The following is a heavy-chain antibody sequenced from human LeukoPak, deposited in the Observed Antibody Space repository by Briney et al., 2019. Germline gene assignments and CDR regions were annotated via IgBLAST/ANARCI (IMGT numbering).Heavy chain of an antibody. CDR1: GGSISSGGYY. CDR2: IYYSGST. D-gene: IGHD4-23*01. Sequence: PSQTPSLTCTVSGGSISSGGYYWSWIRQHPGKGLEWIGYIYYSGSTYYNPSLKSRVTISVDTSKNQFSLKLSSVTAADTAVYYCASRTPTVVTPYYYYMDVWGKGTTVTVSS. V-gene: IGHV4-31*03. CDR3: ASRTPTVVTPYYYYMDV. J-gene: IGHJ6*03.